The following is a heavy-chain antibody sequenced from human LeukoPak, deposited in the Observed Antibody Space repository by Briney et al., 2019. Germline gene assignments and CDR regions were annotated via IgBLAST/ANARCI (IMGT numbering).Heavy chain of an antibody. CDR2: ISYDGSNK. Sequence: GGSLRLSCAASGFTLSSYGMHWVRQAPGKGLEWVAVISYDGSNKYYADSVKGRFTISRDNSKNTLYLQMNSLRAEDTAVYYCAKDGAKSNSPYFDYWGQGTLVTVSS. CDR1: GFTLSSYG. J-gene: IGHJ4*02. CDR3: AKDGAKSNSPYFDY. V-gene: IGHV3-30*18. D-gene: IGHD2/OR15-2a*01.